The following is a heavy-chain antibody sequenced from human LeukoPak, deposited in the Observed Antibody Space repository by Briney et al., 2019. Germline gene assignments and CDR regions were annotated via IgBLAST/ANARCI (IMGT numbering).Heavy chain of an antibody. J-gene: IGHJ4*02. CDR3: ARDLDWILFDY. CDR2: VNREGTTT. Sequence: PGGSLRLSCAASGFTFNTYWMHWVRQAPGNGLVWVARVNREGTTTTYADSVKGRFTISRDNAKNTLYLQMNNLRAEDTAVYYRARDLDWILFDYWGQGTLVTVSS. V-gene: IGHV3-74*03. CDR1: GFTFNTYW. D-gene: IGHD3-9*01.